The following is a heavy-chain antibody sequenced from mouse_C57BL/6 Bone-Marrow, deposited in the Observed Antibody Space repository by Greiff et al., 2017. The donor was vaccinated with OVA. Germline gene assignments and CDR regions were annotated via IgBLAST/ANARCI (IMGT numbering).Heavy chain of an antibody. J-gene: IGHJ3*01. Sequence: QVQLQQSGAELVMPGASVKLSCKASGYTFTSYWMHWVKQRPGQGLEWIGEIDPSASYTTYNQKFKGKGTLTVDKSSSTAYMQLSSLTSEDSAVYYCARRGKQGEDFAYGGQGNVVTVSA. D-gene: IGHD6-1*01. CDR2: IDPSASYT. CDR3: ARRGKQGEDFAY. V-gene: IGHV1-69*01. CDR1: GYTFTSYW.